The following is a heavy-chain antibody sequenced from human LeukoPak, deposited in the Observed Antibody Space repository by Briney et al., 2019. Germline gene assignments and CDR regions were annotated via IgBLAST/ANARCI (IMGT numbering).Heavy chain of an antibody. Sequence: PGGSLRLSCAASGFTFSSYWMSWVRQAPGKGLEWVANIKEDGSKTNYVDSVKGRFTISRDNAKNSLYLQMNSLRAEDTAVYYCARDAGYSSGWYGDYWGQGTLVTVSS. CDR1: GFTFSSYW. V-gene: IGHV3-7*01. J-gene: IGHJ4*02. CDR2: IKEDGSKT. CDR3: ARDAGYSSGWYGDY. D-gene: IGHD6-19*01.